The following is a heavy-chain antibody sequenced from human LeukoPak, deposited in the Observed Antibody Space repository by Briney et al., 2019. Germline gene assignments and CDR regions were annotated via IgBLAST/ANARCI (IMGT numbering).Heavy chain of an antibody. J-gene: IGHJ4*02. CDR2: IYSGGTT. CDR3: ASSAYAMFDY. Sequence: PGGSLRLSCEASGFTVSNNYMNWVRQAPGKGLEWVSVIYSGGTTYYADSVKGRFTISRDNSKNTLYLQMNSLRAEDMAVYYCASSAYAMFDYWGQGTLVTVSS. CDR1: GFTVSNNY. V-gene: IGHV3-66*01. D-gene: IGHD2-8*01.